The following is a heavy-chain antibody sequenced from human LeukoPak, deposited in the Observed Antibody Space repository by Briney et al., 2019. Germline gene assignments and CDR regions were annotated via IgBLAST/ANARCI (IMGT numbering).Heavy chain of an antibody. Sequence: ASVKVSCKASGYTFTSYYMHWVRQAPGQGLEWMGMINPSGGSTSYAQKFQGRVTMTRDTSTSTVYMELSSLRSEDTAVYYCARAGRITMIPNIIFDIWGQGTRDTVSS. V-gene: IGHV1-46*03. J-gene: IGHJ3*02. CDR1: GYTFTSYY. D-gene: IGHD3-22*01. CDR2: INPSGGST. CDR3: ARAGRITMIPNIIFDI.